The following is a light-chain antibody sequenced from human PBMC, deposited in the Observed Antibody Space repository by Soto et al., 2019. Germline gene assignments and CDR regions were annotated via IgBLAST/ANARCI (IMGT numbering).Light chain of an antibody. J-gene: IGKJ4*01. CDR1: QGIGNH. V-gene: IGKV1-17*01. CDR3: LKHNSDPRP. CDR2: TAS. Sequence: IQMTQYPSSLSASVGDSVTIPCRASQGIGNHLGWYQQKPGKAPKRLIYTASNLQSGVPSRFSVIASGTVFTLTNSTLHPEDFSTYYCLKHNSDPRPIGRGTQVESK.